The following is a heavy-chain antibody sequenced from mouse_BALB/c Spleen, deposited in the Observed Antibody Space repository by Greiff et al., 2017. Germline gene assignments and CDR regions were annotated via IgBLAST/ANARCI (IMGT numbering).Heavy chain of an antibody. CDR1: GFTFSSYT. CDR2: ISSGGSYT. V-gene: IGHV5-6-4*01. CDR3: TRYGNYVYFDV. Sequence: EVMLVESGGGLVKPGGSLKLSCAASGFTFSSYTMSWVRQTPEKRLEWVATISSGGSYTYYPDSVKGRFTISRDNAKNTLYLQMSSLKSEDTAMYYCTRYGNYVYFDVWGAGTTVTVSS. J-gene: IGHJ1*01. D-gene: IGHD2-1*01.